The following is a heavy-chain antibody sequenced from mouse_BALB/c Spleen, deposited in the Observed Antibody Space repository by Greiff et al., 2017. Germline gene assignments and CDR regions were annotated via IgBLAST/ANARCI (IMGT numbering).Heavy chain of an antibody. CDR2: ISPGNGDI. J-gene: IGHJ3*01. Sequence: VKLQESDAELVKPGASVKISCKASGYTFTDHAIHWVKQKPEQGLEWIGYISPGNGDIKYNEKFKGKATLTADKSSSTAYMQLNSLTSEDSAVYFCNGGWLLPAYWGQGTLVTVSA. V-gene: IGHV1S53*02. CDR1: GYTFTDHA. CDR3: NGGWLLPAY. D-gene: IGHD2-3*01.